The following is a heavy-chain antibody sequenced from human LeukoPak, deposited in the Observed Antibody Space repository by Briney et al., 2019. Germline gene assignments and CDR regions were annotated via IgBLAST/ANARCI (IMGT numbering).Heavy chain of an antibody. V-gene: IGHV3-20*04. J-gene: IGHJ4*02. Sequence: PGGSLRLSCAASGFTFGNYGMSWVRQAPGKGLEWVSGINWNGGSTGYADSVEGRFTISRDNAKNSQYLQMNSLRVEDTAVYYCARLISGYFDYWGQGTLVTVSS. CDR2: INWNGGST. D-gene: IGHD2/OR15-2a*01. CDR3: ARLISGYFDY. CDR1: GFTFGNYG.